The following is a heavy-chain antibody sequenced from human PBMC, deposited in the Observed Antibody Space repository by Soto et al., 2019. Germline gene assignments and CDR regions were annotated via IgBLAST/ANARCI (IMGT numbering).Heavy chain of an antibody. Sequence: QVQLVQSGAEVKEPGSSVKVSCKASGGTFSSYSISWVRQAPGQGLEWMGGIIPIVGTVQYAQMFQGRLTITADESTSTAYMELSRLKADDTAVYYCATRVSISGVGISWFDPWGRGTLVTVSS. J-gene: IGHJ5*01. V-gene: IGHV1-69*01. CDR3: ATRVSISGVGISWFDP. D-gene: IGHD3-3*01. CDR2: IIPIVGTV. CDR1: GGTFSSYS.